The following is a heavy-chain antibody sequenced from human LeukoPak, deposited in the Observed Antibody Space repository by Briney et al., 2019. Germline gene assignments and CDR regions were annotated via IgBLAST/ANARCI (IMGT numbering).Heavy chain of an antibody. D-gene: IGHD6-19*01. CDR3: AKGGGRIAVAGTIDY. V-gene: IGHV3-23*01. CDR2: ISGSGGST. CDR1: GFTFSSYA. Sequence: GGSLRLTCAASGFTFSSYAMSWVRQAPGKGLEWVSAISGSGGSTYYADSVKGRFTISRDNSKNTLYLQMNSLRAEDTAVYYCAKGGGRIAVAGTIDYWGQGTLVTVSS. J-gene: IGHJ4*02.